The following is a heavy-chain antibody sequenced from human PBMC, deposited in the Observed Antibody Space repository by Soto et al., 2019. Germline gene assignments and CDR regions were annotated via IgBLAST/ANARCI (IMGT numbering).Heavy chain of an antibody. J-gene: IGHJ6*02. Sequence: GGSLRLSCAASGFTFSSYAMHWVRQAPGKGLEWVAVISYDGSNKYYADSVKGRSTISRDNSKNTLYLQMNSLRAEDTAVYYCARVEGGYSSSWYVPPNYYYGMDVWGQGTTVTVSS. CDR1: GFTFSSYA. V-gene: IGHV3-30-3*01. CDR2: ISYDGSNK. D-gene: IGHD6-13*01. CDR3: ARVEGGYSSSWYVPPNYYYGMDV.